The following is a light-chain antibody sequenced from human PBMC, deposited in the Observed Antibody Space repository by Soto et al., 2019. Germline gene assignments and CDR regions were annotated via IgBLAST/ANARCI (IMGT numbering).Light chain of an antibody. CDR1: QSISTW. CDR3: QQYNSYSPT. CDR2: KAS. J-gene: IGKJ1*01. Sequence: DIQMPQSPSTLSASVGDRVTITCLASQSISTWLAWYQQEPGKAPKLLIHKASSLQSGVPSRFSGSGSGTDFTLTISSLHPDDFATYYCQQYNSYSPTFGQGTKVDTK. V-gene: IGKV1-5*03.